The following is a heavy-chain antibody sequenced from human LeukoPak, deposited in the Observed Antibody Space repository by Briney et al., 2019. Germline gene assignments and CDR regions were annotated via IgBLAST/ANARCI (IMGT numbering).Heavy chain of an antibody. V-gene: IGHV3-30*04. D-gene: IGHD4-17*01. CDR2: ISHDGSNK. J-gene: IGHJ6*03. CDR3: AKDLAELDYGESYYYMDV. CDR1: GFTFSSYA. Sequence: GGSLRLSCAASGFTFSSYAMHWVRQAPGKGLEWVAVISHDGSNKKYADSVKGRFTISRDNSKNTLYLQMNSLRAEDTAVYYCAKDLAELDYGESYYYMDVWGKGTTVTVSS.